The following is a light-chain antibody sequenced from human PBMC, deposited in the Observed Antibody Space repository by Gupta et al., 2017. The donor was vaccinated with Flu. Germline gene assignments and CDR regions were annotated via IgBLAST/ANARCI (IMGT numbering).Light chain of an antibody. V-gene: IGKV3-15*01. J-gene: IGKJ4*01. CDR2: GAS. Sequence: ERVTLSCRASQSVGGNLAWYHQKRGQAPRLLIYGASTRATGVPDRFSGGGSGTEFTLTISGLQSEDVAVYYCQQYDSWPPLTFGGATKVEIK. CDR3: QQYDSWPPLT. CDR1: QSVGGN.